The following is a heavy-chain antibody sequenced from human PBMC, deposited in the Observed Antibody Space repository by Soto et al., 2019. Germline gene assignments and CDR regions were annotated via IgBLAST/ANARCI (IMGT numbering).Heavy chain of an antibody. CDR1: GGTFSNYA. CDR3: ARGLGNFHDGSGFDS. J-gene: IGHJ4*02. Sequence: QVQLVQSGAEVKNPGSSVKVSCKAPGGTFSNYAVSWVRQAPGQGLEWMGGIIPLLYTPSYARKFEDRVTIIADESTSTAYMDLAGLRSDDTAIYYCARGLGNFHDGSGFDSWGQGTLVTVSS. CDR2: IIPLLYTP. D-gene: IGHD3-22*01. V-gene: IGHV1-69*01.